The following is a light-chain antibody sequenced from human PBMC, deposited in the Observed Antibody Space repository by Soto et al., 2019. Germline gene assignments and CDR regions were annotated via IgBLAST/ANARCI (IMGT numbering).Light chain of an antibody. CDR1: QSVLYSSNNKNY. V-gene: IGKV4-1*01. J-gene: IGKJ4*01. CDR2: WAS. Sequence: CNSSQSVLYSSNNKNYLAWYQQKPGQPPKLLIYWASTRESGVPDRFSGSGSGTDFTLTISSLQAEDVAVYYCQQYYSTPLTFGGGNKVEIX. CDR3: QQYYSTPLT.